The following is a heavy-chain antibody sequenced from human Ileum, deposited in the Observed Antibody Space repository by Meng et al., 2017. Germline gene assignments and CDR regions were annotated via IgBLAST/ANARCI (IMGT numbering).Heavy chain of an antibody. CDR2: IYQVGST. Sequence: QLQLQESGSGLVKPSQTLSLTCAVSGGSISSGGYSWTWIRQPPGKGLEWIGYIYQVGSTNYNPSLKSRVTIFVDTSKNQFSLKLTSVTAADTAVYYCASSTSGPELNYWGQGTLVTVSS. D-gene: IGHD2/OR15-2a*01. CDR3: ASSTSGPELNY. CDR1: GGSISSGGYS. J-gene: IGHJ4*02. V-gene: IGHV4-30-2*01.